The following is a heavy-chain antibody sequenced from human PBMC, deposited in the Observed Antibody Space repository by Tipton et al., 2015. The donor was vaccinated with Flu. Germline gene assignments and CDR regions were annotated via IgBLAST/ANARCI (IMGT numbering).Heavy chain of an antibody. CDR1: GYTFTSYG. V-gene: IGHV1-46*01. CDR2: INPSGGST. J-gene: IGHJ4*02. D-gene: IGHD3-10*01. Sequence: QSGPEVKKPGASVKVSCKASGYTFTSYGISWVRQAPGQGLEWMGIINPSGGSTSYAQKFQGRVTMTRDTSTSTVYMELSSLRSEDTAVYYCARGRWFGELPPDFDYWGQGTLVTVSS. CDR3: ARGRWFGELPPDFDY.